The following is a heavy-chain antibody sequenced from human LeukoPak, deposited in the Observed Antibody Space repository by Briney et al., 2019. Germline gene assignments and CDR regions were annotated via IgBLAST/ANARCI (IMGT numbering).Heavy chain of an antibody. CDR3: ARGVQYSSGHNDY. CDR2: INPNSGGT. J-gene: IGHJ4*02. D-gene: IGHD6-19*01. V-gene: IGHV1-2*02. Sequence: ASVKVSCTASGYTFTGYYMHCVRQAPGQGLEYMGCINPNSGGTNYAQKFQGRVTMTRDTSISTAYMELSRLRSDDTAVYYCARGVQYSSGHNDYWGQGTLVTVSS. CDR1: GYTFTGYY.